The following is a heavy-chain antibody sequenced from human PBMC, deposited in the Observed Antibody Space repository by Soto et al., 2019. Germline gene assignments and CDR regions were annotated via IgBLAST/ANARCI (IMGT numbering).Heavy chain of an antibody. D-gene: IGHD2-15*01. CDR1: GDTFHSHA. CDR2: IIPMFGTA. Sequence: QVQLVQSGAEVKKPGSSVKVSCKVSGDTFHSHAITWVRQAPGQGLEWMGQIIPMFGTANYAQKFQDRVTVTAETSTSTGYMELRSLGSEDTAVYYCAKSKGVGLLVDAFDIWGQGTMVTVSS. CDR3: AKSKGVGLLVDAFDI. J-gene: IGHJ3*02. V-gene: IGHV1-69*06.